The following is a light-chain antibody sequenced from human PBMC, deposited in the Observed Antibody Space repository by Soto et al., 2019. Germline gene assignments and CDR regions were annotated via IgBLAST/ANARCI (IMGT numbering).Light chain of an antibody. Sequence: EIVLTQSPATLSLSPGERATLSCRASQSVSSYLAWYQQKPGQAPRLLIYDASNRATGIPARFSGSGSRTDFTLTISSPEPEHFAVYYWPQGSTGYPRFTWGPGTKVDSK. V-gene: IGKV3-11*01. CDR2: DAS. CDR1: QSVSSY. CDR3: PQGSTGYPRFT. J-gene: IGKJ3*01.